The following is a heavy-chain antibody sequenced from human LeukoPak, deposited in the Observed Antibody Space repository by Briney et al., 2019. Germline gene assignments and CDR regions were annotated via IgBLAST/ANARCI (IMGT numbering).Heavy chain of an antibody. D-gene: IGHD1-26*01. J-gene: IGHJ6*03. CDR3: ARRWGVYMDV. CDR1: GFTFSSYA. V-gene: IGHV4-59*08. CDR2: IYYSGST. Sequence: GSLRLSCAASGFTFSSYAMSWVRQAPGKGLEWIGYIYYSGSTNYNPSLKSRVTISVDTSKNQFSLELSSVTAADTAVYYCARRWGVYMDVWGKGTTVTVSS.